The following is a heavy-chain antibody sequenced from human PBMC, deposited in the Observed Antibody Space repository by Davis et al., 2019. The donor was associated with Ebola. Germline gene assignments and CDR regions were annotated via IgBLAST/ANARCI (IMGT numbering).Heavy chain of an antibody. J-gene: IGHJ5*02. CDR2: IYYSGST. CDR3: ARGGYCTGGVCRNWFDP. Sequence: PSETLSLTCTVSGGSISSYYWSWIRQPPGKGLEWIGYIYYSGSTNYNPSLKSRVTISVDTSKNQFSLKLSSVTAADTAVYYCARGGYCTGGVCRNWFDPWGQGTLVTVSS. D-gene: IGHD2-8*02. V-gene: IGHV4-59*12. CDR1: GGSISSYY.